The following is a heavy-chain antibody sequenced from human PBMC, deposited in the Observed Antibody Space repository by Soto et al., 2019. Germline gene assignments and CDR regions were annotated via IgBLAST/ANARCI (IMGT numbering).Heavy chain of an antibody. V-gene: IGHV1-18*01. CDR2: ISAYNGNT. CDR3: ARGRMDIVVVVAATPMLLPDHDAFAI. D-gene: IGHD2-15*01. CDR1: GYTFTSYG. J-gene: IGHJ3*02. Sequence: QVQLVQSGAEVKKPGASVKVSCKASGYTFTSYGISWVRQAPGQGLEWMGWISAYNGNTHYAQKLQGRVTMTTDTTTSTAYMELRSLRSDDAAVYYCARGRMDIVVVVAATPMLLPDHDAFAIWGQGTMVTVSS.